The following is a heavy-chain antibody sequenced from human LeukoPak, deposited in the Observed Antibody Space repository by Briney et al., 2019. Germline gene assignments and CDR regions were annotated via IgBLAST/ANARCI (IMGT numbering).Heavy chain of an antibody. CDR1: GGSISSYY. Sequence: SETLSLTCTVSGGSISSYYWSWIRQPPGKGLEWIGYIYYSGSTNYNPSLKSRVTISVDTSKNQFSLKLSSVTAADTAVYYCARVLRLWFGELYSCWFDPWGQGTLVTVSS. J-gene: IGHJ5*02. CDR2: IYYSGST. CDR3: ARVLRLWFGELYSCWFDP. V-gene: IGHV4-59*01. D-gene: IGHD3-10*01.